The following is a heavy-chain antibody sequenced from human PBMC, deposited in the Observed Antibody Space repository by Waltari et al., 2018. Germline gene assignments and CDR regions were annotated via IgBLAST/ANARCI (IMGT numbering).Heavy chain of an antibody. CDR3: ARVGSGWPAGYYYYYMDV. V-gene: IGHV3-30-3*01. CDR2: ISYDGSNK. D-gene: IGHD6-19*01. J-gene: IGHJ6*03. Sequence: QVQLVESGGGVVQPGRSLRLSCAASGFTFSSYAMHWVHQAPGKGLEWVAVISYDGSNKYYADSVKGRFTISRDNSKNTLYLQMNSLRAEDTAVYYCARVGSGWPAGYYYYYMDVWGKGTTVTVSS. CDR1: GFTFSSYA.